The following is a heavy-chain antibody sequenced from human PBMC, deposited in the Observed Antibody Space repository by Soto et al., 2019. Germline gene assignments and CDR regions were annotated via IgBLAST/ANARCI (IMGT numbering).Heavy chain of an antibody. D-gene: IGHD2-2*01. V-gene: IGHV3-21*01. Sequence: GGSLRLSCAASGFTFSSYSMNWVRQAPGKGLEWVSSISSSSSYIYYADSVKGRFTISRDNAKNSLYLQMNSLRAEDTAVYYCARASERDCSSTSCYLLHYYYGMHGWGQGTTVTVAS. CDR1: GFTFSSYS. CDR2: ISSSSSYI. CDR3: ARASERDCSSTSCYLLHYYYGMHG. J-gene: IGHJ6*02.